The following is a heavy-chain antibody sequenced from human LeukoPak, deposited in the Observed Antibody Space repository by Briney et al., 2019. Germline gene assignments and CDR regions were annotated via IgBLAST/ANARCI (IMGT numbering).Heavy chain of an antibody. D-gene: IGHD3-22*01. J-gene: IGHJ4*02. Sequence: GASVKVSCKASGGTFSSYAISWVRQAPGQGLEWMGRIIPILGIANYAQKFQGRVTITADKSTSTAYMELSSLRSEDTAVYYCARDGSYDSSGSWGQGTQVTVSS. V-gene: IGHV1-69*04. CDR2: IIPILGIA. CDR1: GGTFSSYA. CDR3: ARDGSYDSSGS.